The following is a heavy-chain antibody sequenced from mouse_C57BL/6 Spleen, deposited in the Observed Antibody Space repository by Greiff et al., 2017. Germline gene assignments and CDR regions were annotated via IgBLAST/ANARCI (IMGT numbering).Heavy chain of an antibody. V-gene: IGHV5-6*02. D-gene: IGHD1-1*01. CDR3: ARRYYDGYEGYFDV. Sequence: DVKLVESGGDLVKPGGSLKLSCAASGFTFSSYGMSWVRQTPDKRLEWVATISSGGSYTYYPDSVKGRFTISRDNAKNTLYLQMSSLKSEDTAMYYCARRYYDGYEGYFDVWGTGTTVTVSS. J-gene: IGHJ1*03. CDR1: GFTFSSYG. CDR2: ISSGGSYT.